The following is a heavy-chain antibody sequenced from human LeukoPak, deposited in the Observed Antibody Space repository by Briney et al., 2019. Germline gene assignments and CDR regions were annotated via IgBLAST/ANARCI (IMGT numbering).Heavy chain of an antibody. Sequence: PSETLSLACTVSGGSISSSSCYWGWIRQPPGKGLEWIGSIYYSGSTYYNPSLKSRVTISVDTSKNQFSLKLSSVTAADTAVYYCTRGSRGYSYGWGQGTPVTVSS. CDR1: GGSISSSSCY. J-gene: IGHJ4*02. CDR2: IYYSGST. V-gene: IGHV4-39*01. D-gene: IGHD5-18*01. CDR3: TRGSRGYSYG.